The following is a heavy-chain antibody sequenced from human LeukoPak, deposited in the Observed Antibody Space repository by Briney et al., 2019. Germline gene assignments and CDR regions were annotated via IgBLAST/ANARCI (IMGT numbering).Heavy chain of an antibody. J-gene: IGHJ4*02. D-gene: IGHD3-10*02. CDR2: ISYSGST. CDR1: GDSISSSGYY. Sequence: PSETLSLTCTVSGDSISSSGYYWGWIRQPPGKGLEWIGSISYSGSTNYNPSLKSRVTISVDTSKNQFSLKLSSVTAADTAVYYCAKGGRRHVNYWGQGTLVTVS. V-gene: IGHV4-39*01. CDR3: AKGGRRHVNY.